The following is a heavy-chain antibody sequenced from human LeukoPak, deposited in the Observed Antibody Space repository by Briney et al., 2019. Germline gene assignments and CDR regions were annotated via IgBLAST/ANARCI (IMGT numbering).Heavy chain of an antibody. CDR1: GFPFSTFG. CDR3: AKDRTVVGATSFDY. J-gene: IGHJ4*02. V-gene: IGHV3-30*18. Sequence: GRSLRLSCAASGFPFSTFGMHWVRQAPGKGLEWVAAIAYDGSVKYYPDSLKGRLNISRDNSKNTLYLQMNSLRTEDTAVYSCAKDRTVVGATSFDYWGLGTLVTVSS. CDR2: IAYDGSVK. D-gene: IGHD1-26*01.